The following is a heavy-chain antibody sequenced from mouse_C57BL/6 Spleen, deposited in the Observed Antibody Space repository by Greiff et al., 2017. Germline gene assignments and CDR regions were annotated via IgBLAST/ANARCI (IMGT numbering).Heavy chain of an antibody. CDR2: INPNNGGT. V-gene: IGHV1-18*01. CDR1: GYTFTDYN. CDR3: ARSQIYDGTDYFDY. Sequence: VQLQQSGPELVKPGASVKIPCRASGYTFTDYNMDWVKQSHGKSLEWIGDINPNNGGTIYNQKFKGKATLTVDKSSSTAYMELRSLTSEDTAVYYCARSQIYDGTDYFDYWGQGTTLTVSS. D-gene: IGHD2-3*01. J-gene: IGHJ2*01.